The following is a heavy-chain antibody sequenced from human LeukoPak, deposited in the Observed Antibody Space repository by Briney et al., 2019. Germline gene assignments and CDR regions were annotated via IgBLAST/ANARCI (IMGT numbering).Heavy chain of an antibody. Sequence: SETLSLTCTVSGGSISSYYWSWIRQPPGKGLEWIGYIYYSGSTNYNPSLKSRVTISVDTSKNQFFLKLSSVTAADTAVYYCARAQVVGATFAFDIWGQGAMVTVSS. CDR3: ARAQVVGATFAFDI. V-gene: IGHV4-59*01. CDR2: IYYSGST. CDR1: GGSISSYY. J-gene: IGHJ3*02. D-gene: IGHD1-26*01.